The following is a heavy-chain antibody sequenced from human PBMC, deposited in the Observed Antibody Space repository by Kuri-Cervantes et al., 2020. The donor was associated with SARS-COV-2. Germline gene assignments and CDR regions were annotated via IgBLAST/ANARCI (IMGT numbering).Heavy chain of an antibody. CDR1: GFTFSSYA. D-gene: IGHD1-26*01. Sequence: GESLKISCAASGFTFSSYAMSWVRQAPGKGLEWVSAISGSGGSTYYADSVKGRFTISRDNSKNTLYLQMNSLRAEDTAVYYCARTGRYYFGGDYIDYWGQGSLVTVSS. CDR3: ARTGRYYFGGDYIDY. CDR2: ISGSGGST. V-gene: IGHV3-23*01. J-gene: IGHJ4*02.